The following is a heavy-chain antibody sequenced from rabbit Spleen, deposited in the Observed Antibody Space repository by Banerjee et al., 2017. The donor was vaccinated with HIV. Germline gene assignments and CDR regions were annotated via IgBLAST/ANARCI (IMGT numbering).Heavy chain of an antibody. J-gene: IGHJ2*01. CDR2: TEPIFGTT. Sequence: QSLAESGGGLVQPGGSLTLSCKASGFDFTNYYMTWVRQAPGKGLEWIGLTEPIFGTTYYASWVNGRCNISSHNAQNTLYLQLKRLTAADTATYFCARVGGGGVYGYATGGGPGNLVTVS. V-gene: IGHV1S7*01. CDR1: GFDFTNYY. D-gene: IGHD6-1*01. CDR3: ARVGGGGVYGYATG.